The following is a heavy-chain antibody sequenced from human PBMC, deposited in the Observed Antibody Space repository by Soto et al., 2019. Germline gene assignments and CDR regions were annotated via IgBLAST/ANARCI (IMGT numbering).Heavy chain of an antibody. D-gene: IGHD3-10*01. V-gene: IGHV1-69*01. Sequence: QVQLVQSGAEVKKPGSSVKVSCKASGGTFSSYAISWVRQAPGHGLEWMGGIIPIFGTANYAQKFQGRVTITADESTSTAYMELSSLRSEDTAVYYCARLRPRQYYGSGSYYRLFGPHYGMDVWGQGTTVTVSS. J-gene: IGHJ6*02. CDR3: ARLRPRQYYGSGSYYRLFGPHYGMDV. CDR1: GGTFSSYA. CDR2: IIPIFGTA.